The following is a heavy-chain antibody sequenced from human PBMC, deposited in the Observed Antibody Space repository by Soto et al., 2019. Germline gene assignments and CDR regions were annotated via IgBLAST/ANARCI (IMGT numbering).Heavy chain of an antibody. CDR1: RFSFSNHA. CDR2: VTGSGSST. Sequence: GGSLRLSCAASRFSFSNHAMNWVRQAPGKGLEWVSLVTGSGSSTYYADSVKGRFTVSRDNSKNTLYLQMNSLRAEDTAVYYCAKGGSSNTTLVDYWGRGTLVTVSS. CDR3: AKGGSSNTTLVDY. V-gene: IGHV3-23*01. J-gene: IGHJ4*02. D-gene: IGHD2-2*01.